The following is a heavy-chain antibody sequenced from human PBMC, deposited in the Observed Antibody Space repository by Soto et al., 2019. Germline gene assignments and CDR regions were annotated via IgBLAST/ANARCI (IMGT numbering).Heavy chain of an antibody. CDR3: ARERPEGSRLDP. D-gene: IGHD6-13*01. V-gene: IGHV4-30-4*01. J-gene: IGHJ5*02. Sequence: SETLSLTSTVSGGASSSGDYYWSWVRQPPGKGLEWIGYIYYSGSTYYNPSLKSRVTISVDTSKNQFSLKLSSVTAADTAVYYCARERPEGSRLDPWGQGTLVT. CDR2: IYYSGST. CDR1: GGASSSGDYY.